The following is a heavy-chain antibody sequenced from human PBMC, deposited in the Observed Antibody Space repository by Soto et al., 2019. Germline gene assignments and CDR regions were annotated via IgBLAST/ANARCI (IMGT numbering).Heavy chain of an antibody. D-gene: IGHD6-19*01. V-gene: IGHV1-18*01. Sequence: QVQLVQSGAEVKKSGASMKVSCKASGYTFTNYGVAWVRRAPGQGLEWMGWISGNNGDTKYAQNLQNRVTMTTDTSTNTAYMEGRSLRSDCTAVYYCGRVRLAVSGTYDCWGQGPRVTVSS. CDR1: GYTFTNYG. J-gene: IGHJ4*02. CDR3: GRVRLAVSGTYDC. CDR2: ISGNNGDT.